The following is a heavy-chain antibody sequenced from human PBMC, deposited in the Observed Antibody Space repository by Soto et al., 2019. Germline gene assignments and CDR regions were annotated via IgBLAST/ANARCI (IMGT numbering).Heavy chain of an antibody. V-gene: IGHV1-2*04. J-gene: IGHJ6*03. CDR3: ARESGGTTATLDYYYFYMDV. D-gene: IGHD4-17*01. CDR2: INPNSGGT. CDR1: GYSFSAYY. Sequence: QVQLVQSGAEVKKPGASVRVSCKASGYSFSAYYIHWMRQAPGQGLEWMGWINPNSGGTKFAQKFQGWVTMTRDTSISTAYMELSRLKSYDTAVYFCARESGGTTATLDYYYFYMDVWGKGTTVTVSS.